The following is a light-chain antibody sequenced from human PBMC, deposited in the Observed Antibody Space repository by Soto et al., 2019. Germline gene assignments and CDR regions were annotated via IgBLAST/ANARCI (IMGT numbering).Light chain of an antibody. J-gene: IGLJ1*01. CDR3: AAWDDNLSASYV. CDR1: SSNIGSNY. Sequence: QSVLTQPPSASGTPGQRVTISCSGSSSNIGSNYVYWYQQLPGTAPKLLIYRNNQRPSGVPDRFSGSKSGTSASLAISGLRSEDEADYYCAAWDDNLSASYVFGTGIKVTVL. V-gene: IGLV1-47*01. CDR2: RNN.